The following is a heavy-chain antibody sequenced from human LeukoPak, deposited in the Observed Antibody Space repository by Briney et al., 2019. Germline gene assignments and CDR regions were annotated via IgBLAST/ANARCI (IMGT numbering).Heavy chain of an antibody. D-gene: IGHD2-15*01. J-gene: IGHJ4*02. CDR1: GGSISSYC. CDR2: IYYSGST. CDR3: ARRAPYGGNDY. V-gene: IGHV4-59*08. Sequence: SETLSLTCTVSGGSISSYCWSWIRQPPGKGLEWIGYIYYSGSTNYNPSLKSQVTISVDTSKNQFSLKLSSVTAANTAVYYCARRAPYGGNDYWGQGTLVTVSS.